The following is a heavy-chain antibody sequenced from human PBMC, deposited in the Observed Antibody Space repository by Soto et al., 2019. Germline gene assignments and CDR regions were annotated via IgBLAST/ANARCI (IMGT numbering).Heavy chain of an antibody. V-gene: IGHV1-18*04. J-gene: IGHJ4*02. CDR3: ARGSSWPHGFPSGDD. CDR2: ISAYNGNT. CDR1: GYTFNSYG. D-gene: IGHD6-13*01. Sequence: ASVKVSCKASGYTFNSYGSSWVRQAPGEVLEWMGLISAYNGNTNYAQKLQGRVTITTDTFTSTAYMELRSLRSDDTAVYYCARGSSWPHGFPSGDDGGQGTLVTVSS.